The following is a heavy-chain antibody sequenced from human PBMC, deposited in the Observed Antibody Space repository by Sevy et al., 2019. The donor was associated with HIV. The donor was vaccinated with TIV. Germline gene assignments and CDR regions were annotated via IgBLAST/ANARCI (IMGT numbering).Heavy chain of an antibody. V-gene: IGHV3-21*01. CDR1: GFTFSSHS. CDR3: ARAVYSSGLTAFDY. CDR2: ITSSSYYI. D-gene: IGHD6-19*01. J-gene: IGHJ4*02. Sequence: GGSLRLSCAASGFTFSSHSMNWVRQAPGKGLEWVSSITSSSYYIYYADSVKGRFTISRDNAKNSLYLQMNSLRAEDTAVYYCARAVYSSGLTAFDYWGQGTLVTVSS.